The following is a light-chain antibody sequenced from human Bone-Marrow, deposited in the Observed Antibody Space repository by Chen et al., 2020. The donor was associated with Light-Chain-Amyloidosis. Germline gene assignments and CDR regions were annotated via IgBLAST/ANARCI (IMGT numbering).Light chain of an antibody. V-gene: IGLV2-14*01. Sequence: QSALTQPASVSGSPGQSITISCTGTSSDVGGDNHVSWYQQHPDNAPKLMIYEVTNRPSWVPDRFSGSKSDNTDSLTISGHQTEDEAAYCGRSYTITTTLVFGSGTRVTVL. CDR2: EVT. CDR1: SSDVGGDNH. CDR3: RSYTITTTLV. J-gene: IGLJ1*01.